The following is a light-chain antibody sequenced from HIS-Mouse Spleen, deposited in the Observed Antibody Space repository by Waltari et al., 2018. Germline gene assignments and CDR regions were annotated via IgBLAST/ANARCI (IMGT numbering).Light chain of an antibody. CDR2: GAS. V-gene: IGKV3-20*01. CDR1: QSVSSSY. J-gene: IGKJ1*01. Sequence: EIVLTQSPGTLSLSPGERATLSCRASQSVSSSYLAWYQQKPGQAPRLRIYGASSRATGIPDRVSGSGSGTDFTLTISRLEPEDFAVYYCQQYGSSPETFGQGTKVEIK. CDR3: QQYGSSPET.